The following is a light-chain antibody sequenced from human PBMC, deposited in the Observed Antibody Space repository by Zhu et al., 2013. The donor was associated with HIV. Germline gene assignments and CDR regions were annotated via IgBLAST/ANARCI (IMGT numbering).Light chain of an antibody. Sequence: QTVVTQEPSFSVSPGGTVTLTCGLRSGSVSTSYYPSWYQQTPGQAPRTLIYSTNTRSSGVPDRFSGSILGNKAALTITGAQADDESDYYCVLYMGSGIWVFGGGTKLTVL. V-gene: IGLV8-61*01. CDR2: STN. CDR1: SGSVSTSYY. CDR3: VLYMGSGIWV. J-gene: IGLJ3*02.